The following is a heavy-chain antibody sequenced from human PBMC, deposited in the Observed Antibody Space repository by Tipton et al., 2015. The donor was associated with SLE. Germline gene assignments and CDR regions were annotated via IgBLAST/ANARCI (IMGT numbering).Heavy chain of an antibody. CDR1: GFTFTNHW. J-gene: IGHJ5*02. CDR2: IKQDGSEK. D-gene: IGHD4-17*01. Sequence: SLRLSCAASGFTFTNHWMSWVRQAPGKGLEWVTNIKQDGSEKYYVDSVRGRFTVSRDNAKNSLYLQMNSLRAEDTAVYYCVRVGYGDNVWWFDPWGQGTLVIVS. CDR3: VRVGYGDNVWWFDP. V-gene: IGHV3-7*01.